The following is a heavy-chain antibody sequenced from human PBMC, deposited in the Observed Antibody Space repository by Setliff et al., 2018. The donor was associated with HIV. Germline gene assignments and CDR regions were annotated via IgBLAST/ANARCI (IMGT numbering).Heavy chain of an antibody. CDR2: IIPIFGTA. D-gene: IGHD6-13*01. J-gene: IGHJ6*03. CDR3: ARVNGSWYERVLNYYYYMDV. V-gene: IGHV1-69*13. CDR1: RRTFSEDA. Sequence: ASVKVSCKTSRRTFSEDAINWVRQAPGQGLEWMGGIIPIFGTANYAQKFQGRVTITADESTSTAYMELSSLRSEDTAVYYCARVNGSWYERVLNYYYYMDVWGKGTTVTVSS.